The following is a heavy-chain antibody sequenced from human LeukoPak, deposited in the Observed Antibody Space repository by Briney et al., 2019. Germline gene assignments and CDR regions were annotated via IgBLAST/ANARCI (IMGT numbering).Heavy chain of an antibody. V-gene: IGHV4-59*01. CDR1: GGSTSSYY. D-gene: IGHD3-3*01. CDR2: IHYSGST. J-gene: IGHJ4*02. Sequence: SETLSHTCIVSGGSTSSYYGSWIRQPPGKGLEWIGYIHYSGSTNYNPSLKSRVTISLDTSKNQFSLKLSSVTAADTAVYYCARLFWSDSHCFDYWGQATLLTVSS. CDR3: ARLFWSDSHCFDY.